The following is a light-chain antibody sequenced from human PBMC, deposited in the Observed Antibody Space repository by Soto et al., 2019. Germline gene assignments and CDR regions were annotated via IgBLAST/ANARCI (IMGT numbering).Light chain of an antibody. Sequence: DIQMTQSPSSLSASVGDRVTITCRASQTISSYLNWYQQSPGKAPKLLIYAASSLQSGVPSRFSGSGSGTAFTLTISSLQPEDFAHYFCQQSSNIPYTFGQGTKLEIK. CDR3: QQSSNIPYT. CDR2: AAS. J-gene: IGKJ2*01. V-gene: IGKV1-39*01. CDR1: QTISSY.